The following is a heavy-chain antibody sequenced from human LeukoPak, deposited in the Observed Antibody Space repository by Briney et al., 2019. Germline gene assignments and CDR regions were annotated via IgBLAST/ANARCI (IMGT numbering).Heavy chain of an antibody. J-gene: IGHJ3*02. CDR3: ARDKLRFSSNNAFDI. V-gene: IGHV4-34*01. CDR2: INHSGST. D-gene: IGHD3-3*01. CDR1: GGSFSGYY. Sequence: PSETLSLTCAVYGGSFSGYYWSWIRQPPGKGLEWIGEINHSGSTNYNPSLKSRVTISVDTSKNQFSLKLSSVTAADTAVYYCARDKLRFSSNNAFDIWGQGTMGTVSS.